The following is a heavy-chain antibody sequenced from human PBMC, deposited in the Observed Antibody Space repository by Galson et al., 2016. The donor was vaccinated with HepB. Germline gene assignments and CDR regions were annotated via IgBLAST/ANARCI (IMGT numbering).Heavy chain of an antibody. CDR1: GFTFSSCW. CDR2: IKQDGSEK. Sequence: LRLPCAASGFTFSSCWMTWVRQAPGKGLEWVANIKQDGSEKYYVDSVKGRFTISRDNAKNSLYLQMNSLRAEDTAVYYCAREGLSDYGDYKYYYYALDVWGQGTTVTVSS. CDR3: AREGLSDYGDYKYYYYALDV. V-gene: IGHV3-7*01. D-gene: IGHD4-17*01. J-gene: IGHJ6*02.